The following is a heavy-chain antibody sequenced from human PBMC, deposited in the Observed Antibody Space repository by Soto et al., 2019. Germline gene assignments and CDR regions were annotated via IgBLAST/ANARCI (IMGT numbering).Heavy chain of an antibody. Sequence: ASVKGSCKASGDTLNNKYIYWVRQAPGQGLEWVGTITPSTGTVSYAHKFQARVTMTRDTPTSTVYMDLRSLRSDDTAVYYCARGGYYDSSGSRNYHYYGMNFWGQGTTVTVSS. CDR1: GDTLNNKY. V-gene: IGHV1-46*02. D-gene: IGHD3-22*01. CDR3: ARGGYYDSSGSRNYHYYGMNF. J-gene: IGHJ6*02. CDR2: ITPSTGTV.